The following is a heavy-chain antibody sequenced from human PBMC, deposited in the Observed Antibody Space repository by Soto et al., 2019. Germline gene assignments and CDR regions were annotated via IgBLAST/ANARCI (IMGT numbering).Heavy chain of an antibody. CDR1: GGSFSGYY. D-gene: IGHD5-18*01. Sequence: QVQLQQWGAGLLKPSETLSLSCAVYGGSFSGYYWSWIRQPPGKGLEWIGEINHSGSTNYNPSLKSRVTISADTSKNQFSLKLSSVTAADTAVYYCAAGGGYSYGYLVDYWGQGTLVTVSS. CDR3: AAGGGYSYGYLVDY. CDR2: INHSGST. J-gene: IGHJ4*02. V-gene: IGHV4-34*01.